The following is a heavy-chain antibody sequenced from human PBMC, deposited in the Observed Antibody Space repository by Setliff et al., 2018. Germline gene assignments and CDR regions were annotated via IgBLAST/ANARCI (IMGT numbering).Heavy chain of an antibody. CDR3: VRDLEPHYGDFGPFDY. CDR2: ISGYNGYT. Sequence: ASVKVSCKAFGYTFAKYGTSWARQAPGQGLEWMGWISGYNGYTVYAQELQGRVTLTTDTSTGTAYMEVRSLRSDDTAQYYCVRDLEPHYGDFGPFDYWGPGTLGTVSS. J-gene: IGHJ4*02. D-gene: IGHD4-17*01. V-gene: IGHV1-18*01. CDR1: GYTFAKYG.